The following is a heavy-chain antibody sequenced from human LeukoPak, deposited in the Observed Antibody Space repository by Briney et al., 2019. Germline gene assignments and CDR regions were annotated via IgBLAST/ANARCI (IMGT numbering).Heavy chain of an antibody. CDR3: AKDSYYDFWSGYGYFDY. CDR2: ISWNSGSI. CDR1: GFTFDDYA. J-gene: IGHJ4*02. Sequence: QPGRSLRLSCAASGFTFDDYAMHWVRHAPGKGLEWVSGISWNSGSIGYADSVKGRFTISRDNAKNSLYLQMNSLRAEDTALYYCAKDSYYDFWSGYGYFDYWGQGTLVTVSS. D-gene: IGHD3-3*01. V-gene: IGHV3-9*01.